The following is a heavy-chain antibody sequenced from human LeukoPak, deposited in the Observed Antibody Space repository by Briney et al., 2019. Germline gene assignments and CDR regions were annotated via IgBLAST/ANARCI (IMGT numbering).Heavy chain of an antibody. D-gene: IGHD3-22*01. Sequence: ASVKVSCKVSGYTLTELSMHWVRQAPGKGLEWMGGFDPEDGETIYAQKFQGRVTMTEDTSTDTAYMELSSLRSEDTAVYYCATVYDSSGYYHYWGQGTLVTVSS. CDR3: ATVYDSSGYYHY. V-gene: IGHV1-24*01. J-gene: IGHJ4*02. CDR1: GYTLTELS. CDR2: FDPEDGET.